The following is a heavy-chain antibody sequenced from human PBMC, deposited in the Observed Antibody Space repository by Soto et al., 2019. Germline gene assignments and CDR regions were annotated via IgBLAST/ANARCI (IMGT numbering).Heavy chain of an antibody. V-gene: IGHV4-39*01. J-gene: IGHJ6*02. CDR1: GGSISSSSYY. D-gene: IGHD6-13*01. CDR2: IYYSGST. CDR3: ATMAAAYSGRDGMDV. Sequence: QLQLQESGPGLVKPSETLSLTCTVSGGSISSSSYYWGWIRQPPGKGLEWIGSIYYSGSTYYNPSLKSRVTISVDTSKNQFSLKLSSVTAADTAVYYCATMAAAYSGRDGMDVWGQGTTVTVSS.